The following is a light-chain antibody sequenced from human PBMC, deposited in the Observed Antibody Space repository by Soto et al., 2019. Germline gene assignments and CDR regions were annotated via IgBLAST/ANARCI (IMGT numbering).Light chain of an antibody. CDR3: QQYNTYSTWT. J-gene: IGKJ1*01. Sequence: DIQMTQSPSTLSASVGDRVTITCRASQSISSWLAWYQQKPGKAPKLLIYDASNLESGVPSRFSRSGSGTEFTLTISSLQPDDFATYYCQQYNTYSTWTFGQGTKVEIK. V-gene: IGKV1-5*01. CDR1: QSISSW. CDR2: DAS.